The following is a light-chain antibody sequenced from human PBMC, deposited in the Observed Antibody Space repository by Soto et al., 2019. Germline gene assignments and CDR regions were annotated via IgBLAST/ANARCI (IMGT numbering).Light chain of an antibody. CDR1: SSNIGAGYD. Sequence: QSVLTQPPSVSGAPGQRVTISCTGSSSNIGAGYDVHWYQQRPGTAPKLLIFGNINRPSGVPDRFSGSKSGTSASLAITGLQAEDEGDYYCQSYDSSLSRRWVFGGGTKVTVL. V-gene: IGLV1-40*01. CDR3: QSYDSSLSRRWV. J-gene: IGLJ3*02. CDR2: GNI.